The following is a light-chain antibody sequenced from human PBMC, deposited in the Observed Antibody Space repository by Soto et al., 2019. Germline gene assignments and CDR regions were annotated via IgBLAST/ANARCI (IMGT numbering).Light chain of an antibody. V-gene: IGKV3-15*01. CDR2: GAS. Sequence: EIVMTQSPGTLSVSPGERATLSCRASQSVSSNLAWYQQKPGQAPSLLIYGASTRATGIPARFSGSGSGTEFALTISSLQSEDIAVYYCQQYNNWPRTFGQGTKV. CDR3: QQYNNWPRT. CDR1: QSVSSN. J-gene: IGKJ1*01.